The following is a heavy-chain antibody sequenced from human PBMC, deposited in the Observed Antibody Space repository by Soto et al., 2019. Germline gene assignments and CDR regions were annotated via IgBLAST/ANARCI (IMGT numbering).Heavy chain of an antibody. Sequence: SLRLSCAASGFTFSSYDMHWVRQATGKGLEWVSAIGTAGDTYYPGSVKGRFTISRENAKNSSYLQMNSLRAGDTAVYYCARGGPYYDFWSGSRPRHYYYYGTDVWGQGTTVTV. CDR2: IGTAGDT. D-gene: IGHD3-3*01. J-gene: IGHJ6*02. CDR1: GFTFSSYD. V-gene: IGHV3-13*01. CDR3: ARGGPYYDFWSGSRPRHYYYYGTDV.